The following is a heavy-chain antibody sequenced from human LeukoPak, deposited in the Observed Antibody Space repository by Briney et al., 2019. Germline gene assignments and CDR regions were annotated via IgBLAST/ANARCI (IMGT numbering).Heavy chain of an antibody. Sequence: PSEILSLTCTVSGGSIRIYYWNWIRQPAGKGLEWIGRIFTSGITNYDTSLKSRVTMSVDTSKNQFSLNLSSVTAADTAVYYCARESSGNYYNPRGYMDVWGKGTTVTVSS. CDR3: ARESSGNYYNPRGYMDV. CDR2: IFTSGIT. J-gene: IGHJ6*03. V-gene: IGHV4-4*07. CDR1: GGSIRIYY. D-gene: IGHD3-10*01.